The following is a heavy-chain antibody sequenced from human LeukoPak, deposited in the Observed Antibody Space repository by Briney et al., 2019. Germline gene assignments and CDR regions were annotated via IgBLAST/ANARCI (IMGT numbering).Heavy chain of an antibody. CDR2: ISGSGGST. Sequence: PGGSLRLSCAASGFTFSSYAMSWVRQAPGKGLEWVSAISGSGGSTYYADSVKGRFTISRDNSKNTLYLQMNSLRAEDTAVYYCAKANDIVVVPAAPLNWFDPWGQGTLVTVSS. J-gene: IGHJ5*02. CDR1: GFTFSSYA. V-gene: IGHV3-23*01. D-gene: IGHD2-2*01. CDR3: AKANDIVVVPAAPLNWFDP.